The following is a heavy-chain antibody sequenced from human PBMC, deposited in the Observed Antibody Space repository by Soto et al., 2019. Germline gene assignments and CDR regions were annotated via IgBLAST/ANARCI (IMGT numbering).Heavy chain of an antibody. CDR1: GGSFSGYY. D-gene: IGHD3-16*01. Sequence: QVQLQQWGAGLLKPSETLSLTCAVYGGSFSGYYWSWIRQPPGKGLEWIGEINHSENTNYSPSLKSRVTISIDTSKNQFSLKLNSLTAADTAVYYCARGTQMGSYNWFDPWGQGTLVPVSS. CDR3: ARGTQMGSYNWFDP. CDR2: INHSENT. V-gene: IGHV4-34*01. J-gene: IGHJ5*02.